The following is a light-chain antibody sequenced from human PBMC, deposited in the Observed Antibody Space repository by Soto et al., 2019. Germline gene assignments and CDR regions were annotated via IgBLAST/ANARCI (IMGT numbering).Light chain of an antibody. CDR3: CSYAGIYTRV. V-gene: IGLV2-11*01. J-gene: IGLJ1*01. Sequence: QSALTQPRSVSGSPGQSVTMSCTRTSSDVANYKYVSWYQQHPGKAPKLMIYDVNKRPSGVPYRFSGSKSGNTASLTISGLQAEDEADYYCCSYAGIYTRVFGTGTKVTVL. CDR1: SSDVANYKY. CDR2: DVN.